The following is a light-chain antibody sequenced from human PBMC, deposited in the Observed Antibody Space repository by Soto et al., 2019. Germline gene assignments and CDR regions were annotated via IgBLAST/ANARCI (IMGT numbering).Light chain of an antibody. CDR1: QSVSNN. CDR3: QQYNNWPWT. V-gene: IGKV3-15*01. J-gene: IGKJ1*01. CDR2: GAS. Sequence: EIVLTQSPGTLSLSPGERATLSCRASQSVSNNYLAWYQQKPGQAPRLLMYGASTRATGIPDRFSGSGSGTEFTLTISGLQSEDFAVYYCQQYNNWPWTFGQGTKVDIK.